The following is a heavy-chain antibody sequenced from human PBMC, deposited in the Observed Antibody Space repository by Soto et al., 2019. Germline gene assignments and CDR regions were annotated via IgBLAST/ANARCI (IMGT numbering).Heavy chain of an antibody. CDR2: ISYDGSNK. Sequence: ESGGGVVQPGRSLRLSCAASGFTFSSYGMHWVRQAPGKGLEWVAVISYDGSNKYYADSVKGRFTISRDNSKNTLYLQMNSLRAEDTAVYYCQTSDIVVVPATGPYYYYGMDVWGQGTTVTVSS. D-gene: IGHD2-2*01. CDR1: GFTFSSYG. CDR3: QTSDIVVVPATGPYYYYGMDV. V-gene: IGHV3-30*03. J-gene: IGHJ6*02.